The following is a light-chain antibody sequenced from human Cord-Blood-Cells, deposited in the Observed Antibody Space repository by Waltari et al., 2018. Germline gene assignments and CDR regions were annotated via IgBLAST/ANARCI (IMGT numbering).Light chain of an antibody. Sequence: SYELTQPPSVSVSPGQTASITCSGDKLGDKYACWYQQKPGQSPVLVIYQGSKRPSGIPERFSGASSGNTGTLTISGTQAMDEADYYCQAWDVFGTGTKVTVL. CDR1: KLGDKY. V-gene: IGLV3-1*01. J-gene: IGLJ1*01. CDR2: QGS. CDR3: QAWDV.